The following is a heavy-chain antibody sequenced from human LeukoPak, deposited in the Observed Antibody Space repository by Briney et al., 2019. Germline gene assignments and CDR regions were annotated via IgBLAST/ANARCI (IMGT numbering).Heavy chain of an antibody. V-gene: IGHV3-15*01. CDR2: IKSKTDGGTA. Sequence: TGGSLRLSCAASGFTFSNAWMSWVRQAPGKGLEWVGRIKSKTDGGTADYAAPVRGRFTMWRDDARSALYLQMNSLQTEDTAVYYCTPDLMDVWGKGTTVTVSS. CDR3: TPDLMDV. J-gene: IGHJ6*03. CDR1: GFTFSNAW.